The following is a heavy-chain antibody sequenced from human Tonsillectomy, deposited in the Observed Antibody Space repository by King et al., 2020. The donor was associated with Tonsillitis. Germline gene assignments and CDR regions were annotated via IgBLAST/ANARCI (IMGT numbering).Heavy chain of an antibody. Sequence: QVQLQESGPGLVKPSETLSLTCTVSGGSISSYYWNWIRRPPGKGLEWIGYIYYSGSTNYSPSLKSRVTISVDTSKNQFSLKLRSVTAADTAVYYCARGHCTNGVCYTLMGDPTFDIWGQGTMVTVSS. CDR1: GGSISSYY. CDR2: IYYSGST. V-gene: IGHV4-59*01. CDR3: ARGHCTNGVCYTLMGDPTFDI. D-gene: IGHD2-8*01. J-gene: IGHJ3*02.